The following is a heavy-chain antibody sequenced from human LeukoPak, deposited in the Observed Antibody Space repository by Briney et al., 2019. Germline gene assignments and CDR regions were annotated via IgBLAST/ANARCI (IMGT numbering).Heavy chain of an antibody. CDR2: IYPGDSDT. J-gene: IGHJ6*02. CDR1: GYSFTSYW. V-gene: IGHV5-51*01. Sequence: GESLKISCKGSGYSFTSYWIGWVRQMPGKGLEWMGIIYPGDSDTRYSPSFQGQVTISADKSISTAYLQWSSLKASDTAMYYCARLGAWFGELLFMGYGMDVWGQGTTVTVSS. D-gene: IGHD3-10*01. CDR3: ARLGAWFGELLFMGYGMDV.